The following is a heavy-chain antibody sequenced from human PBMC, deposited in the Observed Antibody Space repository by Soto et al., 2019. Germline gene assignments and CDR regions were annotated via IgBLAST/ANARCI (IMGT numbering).Heavy chain of an antibody. CDR1: GYSFTSYW. D-gene: IGHD3-22*01. Sequence: VQALKSSGKGSGYSFTSYWISWVRQMPGKGLEWMGRIDPSDSYTNYSPSFQGHVTISADKSISTAYLQWSSLKASDTAMYYCARGRRVTYYYDSSGYSYYYYYGMDVWGQGTTVTVSS. V-gene: IGHV5-10-1*01. J-gene: IGHJ6*02. CDR3: ARGRRVTYYYDSSGYSYYYYYGMDV. CDR2: IDPSDSYT.